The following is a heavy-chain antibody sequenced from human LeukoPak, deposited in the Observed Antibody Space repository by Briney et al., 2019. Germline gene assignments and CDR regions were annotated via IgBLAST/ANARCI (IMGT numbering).Heavy chain of an antibody. Sequence: PGGSLRPSFAASGFPVRCHYMSWVRPAPGKGVGWVSLIYSGGVTYYADSVKGRFIISRDNSKNTLFLQMNSLRAEDTAVYYCARDSGRFDVFDIWGQGTMVTVSS. J-gene: IGHJ3*02. CDR3: ARDSGRFDVFDI. CDR2: IYSGGVT. V-gene: IGHV3-53*01. D-gene: IGHD3-10*01. CDR1: GFPVRCHY.